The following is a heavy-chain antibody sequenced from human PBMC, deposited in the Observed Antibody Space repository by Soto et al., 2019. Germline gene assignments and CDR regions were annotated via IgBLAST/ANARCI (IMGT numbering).Heavy chain of an antibody. V-gene: IGHV3-21*01. J-gene: IGHJ4*02. Sequence: EVQLVESGGGLVKPGGSLRLSCAASGFTFSSYSMNWVRQAPGKGLEWVSSISSSSSYIYYADSVKGRFTISRDNAKNSLYLQMNSLRAEDTAVYYCARDSKGAARRDFDYWGQGTLVTVSS. CDR2: ISSSSSYI. CDR3: ARDSKGAARRDFDY. D-gene: IGHD6-6*01. CDR1: GFTFSSYS.